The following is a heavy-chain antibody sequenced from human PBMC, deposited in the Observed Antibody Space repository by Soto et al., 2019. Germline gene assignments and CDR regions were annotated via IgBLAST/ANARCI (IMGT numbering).Heavy chain of an antibody. CDR1: GGTFSSYA. D-gene: IGHD6-13*01. CDR2: IIPIFGTA. V-gene: IGHV1-69*01. J-gene: IGHJ6*02. CDR3: AIDDSSSWSPGLGYYYGMDV. Sequence: QVQLVQSGAEVKKPGSSVKVSCKDSGGTFSSYAISWVRQAPGQGLEWMGGIIPIFGTANYAQKFQGRVTITADECTSTAYMGLSSRLSEDTAGYYGAIDDSSSWSPGLGYYYGMDVCGQGTTFTVSS.